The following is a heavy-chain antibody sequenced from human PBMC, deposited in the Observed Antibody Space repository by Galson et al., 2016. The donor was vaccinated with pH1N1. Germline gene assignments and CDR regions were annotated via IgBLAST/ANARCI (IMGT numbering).Heavy chain of an antibody. CDR1: GYTFTNYY. V-gene: IGHV1-46*01. CDR3: ARAVQSCSGGSCYSFDR. J-gene: IGHJ5*02. D-gene: IGHD2-15*01. Sequence: SVKVSCKASGYTFTNYYMHWVRQAPGQGLEWMGIINPSGGSARFAQKFQGRVTMTRDTSTNTVYMELSSLKSDDTAVYYCARAVQSCSGGSCYSFDRWGQGTLVIVSS. CDR2: INPSGGSA.